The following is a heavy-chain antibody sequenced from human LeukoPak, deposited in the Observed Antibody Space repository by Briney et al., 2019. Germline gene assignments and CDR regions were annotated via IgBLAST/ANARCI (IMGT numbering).Heavy chain of an antibody. CDR3: ARASGSYYYFDY. V-gene: IGHV3-74*01. D-gene: IGHD3-10*01. CDR1: GFTFSSYW. J-gene: IGHJ4*02. Sequence: GGSLRLSCAASGFTFSSYWTHWVRQAPGRGLVWVSRINSDGSTTAYADSVRGRFTISRDNAKNTLYLQMNSLRAEDTAVYYCARASGSYYYFDYWGQGTLVTVSS. CDR2: INSDGSTT.